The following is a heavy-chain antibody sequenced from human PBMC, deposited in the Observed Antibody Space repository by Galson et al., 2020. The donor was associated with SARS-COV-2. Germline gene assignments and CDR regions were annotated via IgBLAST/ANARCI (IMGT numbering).Heavy chain of an antibody. J-gene: IGHJ4*02. Sequence: GGSLRLSCAASGFTFSSYGMHWVRQAPGKGLEWVAVIWYDGSNKYYADSVKGRFTISRDNSKNTLYLQMNSLRAEDTAVYYCARDFLIGEDCGNTSCCEDWGQGTLVTFSS. CDR1: GFTFSSYG. CDR2: IWYDGSNK. D-gene: IGHD2-2*01. CDR3: ARDFLIGEDCGNTSCCED. V-gene: IGHV3-33*01.